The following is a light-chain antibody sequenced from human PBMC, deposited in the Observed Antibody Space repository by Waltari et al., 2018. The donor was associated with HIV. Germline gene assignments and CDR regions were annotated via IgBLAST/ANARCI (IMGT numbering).Light chain of an antibody. Sequence: DIQMTQSPSSLSASVGDRVSITCRASQTVTRYLNWYQQRPGKAPNLLIYGASTLQSGVPSRFSGSGSAADYTLTISSLQPEDFATYYCQQYYSTPGTFGQGTKVEIK. CDR2: GAS. CDR1: QTVTRY. CDR3: QQYYSTPGT. J-gene: IGKJ1*01. V-gene: IGKV1-39*01.